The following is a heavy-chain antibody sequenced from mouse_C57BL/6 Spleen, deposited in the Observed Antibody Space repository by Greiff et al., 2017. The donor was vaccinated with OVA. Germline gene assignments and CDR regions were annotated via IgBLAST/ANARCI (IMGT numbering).Heavy chain of an antibody. V-gene: IGHV5-6*02. D-gene: IGHD1-1*01. CDR2: ISSGGSYT. Sequence: EVMLVESGGDLVKPGGSLKLSCAASGFTFSSYGMSWVRQTPDKRLEWVATISSGGSYTYYPDSVKGRFTISRDNAKNTLYLQMSSLKSEDTAMYYCARHGLITTVVADYFDYWGQGTTLTVSS. J-gene: IGHJ2*01. CDR3: ARHGLITTVVADYFDY. CDR1: GFTFSSYG.